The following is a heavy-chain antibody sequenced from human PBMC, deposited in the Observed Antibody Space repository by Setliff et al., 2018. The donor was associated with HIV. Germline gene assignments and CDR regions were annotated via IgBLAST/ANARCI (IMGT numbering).Heavy chain of an antibody. J-gene: IGHJ3*02. CDR3: ARQEYYDILTGQKAFDI. D-gene: IGHD3-9*01. V-gene: IGHV4-4*09. Sequence: SETLSLTCTVSGGSISSYYWSWIRQPPGKGLEWIGYTYTSGSTNYNPSLKSRVTISVDTSKNQFSLKLSSVTAADTAVYYCARQEYYDILTGQKAFDIWGQGTMVTVSS. CDR1: GGSISSYY. CDR2: TYTSGST.